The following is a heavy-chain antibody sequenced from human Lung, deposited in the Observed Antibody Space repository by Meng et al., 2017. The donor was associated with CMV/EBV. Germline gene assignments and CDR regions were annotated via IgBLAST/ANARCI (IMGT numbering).Heavy chain of an antibody. V-gene: IGHV4-38-2*02. J-gene: IGHJ4*02. D-gene: IGHD5-18*01. CDR2: IYHSGTT. CDR1: GYFITTGFH. CDR3: ASANTAMGPFDS. Sequence: SETLSLTCTVSGYFITTGFHWGWIRQPPGKGLEWIGSIYHSGTTYYNPSLGSRLTMSVDTSKNHFSLKLSSVTAADTAVYYCASANTAMGPFDSWGQGTLVTVSS.